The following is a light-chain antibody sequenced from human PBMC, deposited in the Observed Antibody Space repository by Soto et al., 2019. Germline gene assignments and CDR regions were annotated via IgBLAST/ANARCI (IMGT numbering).Light chain of an antibody. CDR3: QQYNSYPYT. J-gene: IGKJ2*01. Sequence: DIQMTQSPSTLSASVGDRVTITCRASQSISSWLAWYQQKPGKAPKLLIYDASILESGVPSRFSGSGSGTEFTLTISSLQPDDFATYDCQQYNSYPYTFGQGTKLEIK. V-gene: IGKV1-5*01. CDR2: DAS. CDR1: QSISSW.